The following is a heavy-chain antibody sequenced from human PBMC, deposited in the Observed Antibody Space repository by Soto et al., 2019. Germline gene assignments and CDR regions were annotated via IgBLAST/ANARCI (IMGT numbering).Heavy chain of an antibody. CDR2: IYYSGST. Sequence: PSETLSLTCTVSGGSISSYYWSWIRQPPGKGLKWIGYIYYSGSTNYNPSLKSRVTISVDTSKNQFSLKLSSVTAADTAVYYCARTVAGTSDAFDIWGQGTMVTVSS. V-gene: IGHV4-59*08. CDR3: ARTVAGTSDAFDI. D-gene: IGHD6-19*01. CDR1: GGSISSYY. J-gene: IGHJ3*02.